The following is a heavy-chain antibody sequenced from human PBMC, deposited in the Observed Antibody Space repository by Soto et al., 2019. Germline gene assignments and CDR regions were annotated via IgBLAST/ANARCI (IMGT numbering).Heavy chain of an antibody. Sequence: SETLSLTCTVSGCSISGYYWSWVRQPPGKGLEWIGYMYNTGSTVYNPSFKSRVTISVDTSKNQFSLKLNSVTAADTAVYYCARGSGSYSNWFDPWGQGTLVTV. V-gene: IGHV4-59*01. CDR1: GCSISGYY. CDR3: ARGSGSYSNWFDP. D-gene: IGHD3-10*01. CDR2: MYNTGST. J-gene: IGHJ5*02.